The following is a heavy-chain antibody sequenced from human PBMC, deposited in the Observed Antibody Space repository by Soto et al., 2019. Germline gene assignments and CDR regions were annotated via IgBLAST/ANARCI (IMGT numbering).Heavy chain of an antibody. Sequence: XSVKVCCXDSGSTFTSYGIHWVRQAPGQGLEWMGWISAYNGNTNYAQKLQGRVTMTTDTSTSTAYMELRSLRSDDTAVYYCARGPVVPAANNWFDPWGQGTLVTV. CDR1: GSTFTSYG. D-gene: IGHD2-2*01. CDR3: ARGPVVPAANNWFDP. J-gene: IGHJ5*02. V-gene: IGHV1-18*01. CDR2: ISAYNGNT.